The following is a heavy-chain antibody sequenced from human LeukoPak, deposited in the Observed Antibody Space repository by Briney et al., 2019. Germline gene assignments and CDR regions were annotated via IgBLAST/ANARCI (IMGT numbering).Heavy chain of an antibody. CDR3: AKKGEYLRTYDFFDP. D-gene: IGHD2/OR15-2a*01. CDR1: GFNFIAYG. Sequence: PGRSLRLSCEASGFNFIAYGMYWVRQAPGKGLEWVAVISYDGSNKDYADSVKGRFTISRDNSKNMVYLQMNSVRAEDTAVYYCAKKGEYLRTYDFFDPWGQGTQVTVSS. J-gene: IGHJ5*02. V-gene: IGHV3-30*18. CDR2: ISYDGSNK.